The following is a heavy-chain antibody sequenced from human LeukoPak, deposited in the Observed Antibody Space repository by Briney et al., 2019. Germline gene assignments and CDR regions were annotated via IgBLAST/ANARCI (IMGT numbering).Heavy chain of an antibody. CDR2: IYYSGST. D-gene: IGHD3-10*01. CDR1: GGSINSSCYS. J-gene: IGHJ4*02. CDR3: ARDLFGSGSLYYFDY. Sequence: PSGTLSLTCTVSGGSINSSCYSWGWLRQPPGKGLEWIGSIYYSGSTYYNPSLDSLVTISVDTSKNQYPLKLSSVTAADTAVYYCARDLFGSGSLYYFDYWGQGTLVTVSS. V-gene: IGHV4-39*06.